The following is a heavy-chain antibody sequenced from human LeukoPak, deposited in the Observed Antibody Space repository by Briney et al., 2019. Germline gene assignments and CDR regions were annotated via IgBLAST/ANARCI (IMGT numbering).Heavy chain of an antibody. J-gene: IGHJ4*02. V-gene: IGHV3-13*01. D-gene: IGHD6-19*01. CDR1: GFTFSSYD. CDR3: ARGKFSSGWYIDY. CDR2: IGTAGDT. Sequence: GGSLRLSCAASGFTFSSYDMHWVRQAEGKGLEWVSAIGTAGDTYYPGSVKGRFTISRENAKNSLYLQMNSLRAGDTAVYYCARGKFSSGWYIDYWGQGTLVTVSS.